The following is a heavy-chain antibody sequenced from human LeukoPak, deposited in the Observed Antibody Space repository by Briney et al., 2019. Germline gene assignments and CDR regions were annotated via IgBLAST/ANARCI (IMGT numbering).Heavy chain of an antibody. J-gene: IGHJ5*02. CDR3: ARAYSPDGDYWFDP. D-gene: IGHD4-17*01. V-gene: IGHV1-2*02. CDR2: INPNSGGT. Sequence: ASVKVSCKASGYTFTGYYMHWVRQAPGQGREWMGWINPNSGGTNYAQKFQGRVTMTRDTSISTAYMELSRLRSDDTAVYYCARAYSPDGDYWFDPWGQGTLVTVSS. CDR1: GYTFTGYY.